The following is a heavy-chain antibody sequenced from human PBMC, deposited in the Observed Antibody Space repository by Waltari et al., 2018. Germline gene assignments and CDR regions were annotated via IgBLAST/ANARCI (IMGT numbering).Heavy chain of an antibody. D-gene: IGHD2-15*01. V-gene: IGHV1-18*01. CDR3: ARGYCSGGSCYSGPGYDAFDI. J-gene: IGHJ3*02. Sequence: QVQLVQSGAEVKKPGASVKVSCKASGYTFTSYGISWVRQAPGQGLEWMGWISAYNGNTNYAQKLQGRVTMTTDTSTSTAYMELRSLRSDDTAVYYCARGYCSGGSCYSGPGYDAFDIWGQGTMVTVSS. CDR1: GYTFTSYG. CDR2: ISAYNGNT.